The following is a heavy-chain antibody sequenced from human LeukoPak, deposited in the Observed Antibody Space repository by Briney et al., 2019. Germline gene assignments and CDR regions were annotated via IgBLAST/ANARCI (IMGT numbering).Heavy chain of an antibody. CDR1: GGSISSYY. Sequence: PSETLSLTCTVFGGSISSYYWSWIRQPPGKGLEWIGYIYYSGSTNYNPSLKSRVTISVDTSKNQFSLKLSSVTAADTAVYYCAGGPRYSSGPLDYWGQGTLVTVSS. CDR3: AGGPRYSSGPLDY. V-gene: IGHV4-59*01. CDR2: IYYSGST. D-gene: IGHD6-19*01. J-gene: IGHJ4*02.